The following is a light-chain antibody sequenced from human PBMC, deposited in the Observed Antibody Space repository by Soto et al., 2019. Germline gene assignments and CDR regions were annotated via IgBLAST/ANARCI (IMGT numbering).Light chain of an antibody. J-gene: IGKJ1*01. Sequence: ESVWTQSPGTLSLAPASRGTRSWRSSQSVSSSYLAWYQKNPGQAPRLLIYGASSRATGIPDRLSGSGSGTELSLSISRMEPEDFVVYYCHYYGSPRWTFGEGTKV. CDR1: QSVSSSY. CDR2: GAS. V-gene: IGKV3-20*01. CDR3: HYYGSPRWT.